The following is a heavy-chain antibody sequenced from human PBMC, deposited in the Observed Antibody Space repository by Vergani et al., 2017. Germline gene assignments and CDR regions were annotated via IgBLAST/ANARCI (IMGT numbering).Heavy chain of an antibody. CDR1: GGPFSSYA. Sequence: QVQLVQSGAEVKKPGSSVKVSFKASGGPFSSYAISWVRQAPGQGLEWIGRIIPIFGTANYAQEFQGRVTITAGKSTRTAYMELSSLRSEDTAVYYCAGDRGTVSPHADAFDIWGQGTMVTVSS. V-gene: IGHV1-69*06. J-gene: IGHJ3*02. D-gene: IGHD1-7*01. CDR2: IIPIFGTA. CDR3: AGDRGTVSPHADAFDI.